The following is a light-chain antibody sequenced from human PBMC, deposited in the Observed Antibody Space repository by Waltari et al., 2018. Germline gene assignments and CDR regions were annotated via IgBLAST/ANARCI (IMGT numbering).Light chain of an antibody. CDR1: QSVSRN. CDR2: DAS. V-gene: IGKV3-15*01. J-gene: IGKJ1*01. Sequence: ETVMTQSPATLFVSPGERANLSCRASQSVSRNLAWYQQKPGQAPRLLIYDASTRATGIPARFSGSGSGTEFTLTISSLQSEDFAIYHCHQYNNWPPWTFGQGTKVEIK. CDR3: HQYNNWPPWT.